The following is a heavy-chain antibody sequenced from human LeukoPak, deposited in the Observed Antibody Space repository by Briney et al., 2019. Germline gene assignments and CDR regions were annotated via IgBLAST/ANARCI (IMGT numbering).Heavy chain of an antibody. D-gene: IGHD2-15*01. Sequence: GGSLRLSCAASGFTFDDYSMHWVRQGPGKGLEWVSLINWDGGSTNYADSVKGRFTISRDNAKNSLYLQMNSLRAEDTAVYYCAREGYCSGGSCYPQNWFDPWGQGTLVTVSS. CDR1: GFTFDDYS. CDR2: INWDGGST. V-gene: IGHV3-43*01. J-gene: IGHJ5*02. CDR3: AREGYCSGGSCYPQNWFDP.